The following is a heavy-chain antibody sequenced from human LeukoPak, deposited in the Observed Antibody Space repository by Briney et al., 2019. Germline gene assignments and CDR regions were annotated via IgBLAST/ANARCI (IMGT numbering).Heavy chain of an antibody. CDR2: ISGSGGST. Sequence: GGSLRLSCAASGFTFSSYGMSWVRQAPGKGLEWVSAISGSGGSTYYADSVKGRFTTSRDNSKNTLYLQMNSLRAEDTAVYYCAKLPVIAAAGRPPYYFDYWGQGTLVTVSS. J-gene: IGHJ4*02. CDR3: AKLPVIAAAGRPPYYFDY. CDR1: GFTFSSYG. V-gene: IGHV3-23*01. D-gene: IGHD6-25*01.